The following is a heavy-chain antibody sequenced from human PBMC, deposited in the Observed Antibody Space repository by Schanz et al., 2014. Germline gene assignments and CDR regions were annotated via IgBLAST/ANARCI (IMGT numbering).Heavy chain of an antibody. CDR1: GFTFSGFW. V-gene: IGHV3-23*04. D-gene: IGHD2-8*02. CDR2: ISDSGDTA. J-gene: IGHJ4*02. Sequence: VQLVDSGGGLVKPGGSLRLSCAASGFTFSGFWMTWVRQAPGKGLEWVSLISDSGDTAYYADSVKGRFTISRDNFKGALYLQMSSLRAEDTAVYYCAKSLESCPGGRCSRGYFDYWGQGTLVIVSS. CDR3: AKSLESCPGGRCSRGYFDY.